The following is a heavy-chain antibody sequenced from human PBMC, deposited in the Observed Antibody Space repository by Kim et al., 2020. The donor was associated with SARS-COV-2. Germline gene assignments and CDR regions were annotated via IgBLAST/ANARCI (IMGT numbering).Heavy chain of an antibody. CDR3: ARIRLSTALDSSGYYLDY. CDR2: IIPIFGTA. Sequence: SVKVSCKASGGTFSSYAISWVRQAPGQGLEWMGGIIPIFGTANYAQKFQGRVTITADESTSTAYMELSSLRSEDTAVYYCARIRLSTALDSSGYYLDYWGQGTLVTVSS. D-gene: IGHD3-22*01. V-gene: IGHV1-69*13. CDR1: GGTFSSYA. J-gene: IGHJ4*02.